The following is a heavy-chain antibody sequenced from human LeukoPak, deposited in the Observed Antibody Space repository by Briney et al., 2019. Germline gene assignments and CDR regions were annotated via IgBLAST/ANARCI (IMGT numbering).Heavy chain of an antibody. CDR3: ARLKGYGGNSKPYWYFDY. V-gene: IGHV5-51*01. J-gene: IGHJ4*02. CDR1: GYRFTSYW. CDR2: IYPGDSDT. Sequence: GESLKISCKGSGYRFTSYWIGWVRQMPGEGLGGMGIIYPGDSDTRYTPSFQGQVTISADKSISTAYLQWSSLKASDTAMYYCARLKGYGGNSKPYWYFDYWGQGTLVTVSS. D-gene: IGHD4-23*01.